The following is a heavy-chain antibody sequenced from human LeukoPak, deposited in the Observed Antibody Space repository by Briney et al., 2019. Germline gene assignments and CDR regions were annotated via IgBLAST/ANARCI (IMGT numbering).Heavy chain of an antibody. CDR3: TLGHYSSR. V-gene: IGHV3-15*01. D-gene: IGHD3-22*01. CDR1: GFSFSNEW. J-gene: IGHJ4*02. CDR2: INTKRDGQTT. Sequence: GGSLRLSCAASGFSFSNEWMRWVRQAPGKGLEWVGRINTKRDGQTTEYAAPVKGRFTISRDDSKNMLYLQMNSLKTEDTGVYYCTLGHYSSRWGQGTLVTVSS.